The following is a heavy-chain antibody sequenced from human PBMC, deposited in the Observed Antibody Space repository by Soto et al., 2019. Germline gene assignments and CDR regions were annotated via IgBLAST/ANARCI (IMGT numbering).Heavy chain of an antibody. D-gene: IGHD3-10*02. CDR2: ISYDGSNK. V-gene: IGHV3-30-3*01. CDR1: GFTFKSYT. CDR3: VGASMWTGKGLEY. Sequence: LRLSCATSGFTFKSYTLHWVRQTPGRGLQWVAVISYDGSNKYYADSVRGRLTISRDNSNSTLYLQMNSLRADDSAVYYCVGASMWTGKGLEYWGQGALVTVSS. J-gene: IGHJ4*02.